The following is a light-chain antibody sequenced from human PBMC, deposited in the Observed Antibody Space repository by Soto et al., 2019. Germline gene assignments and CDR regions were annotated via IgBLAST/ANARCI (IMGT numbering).Light chain of an antibody. CDR3: QQYGDSPT. CDR1: QSISSNY. V-gene: IGKV3-20*01. J-gene: IGKJ1*01. CDR2: DAS. Sequence: EIVVTQSPATLSLSPGERATLSCRASQSISSNYVAWYQQKPGQAPRLLIYDASSRATGIPNRFSGSGSGTDFTLTISRLEPEDFAVFYCQQYGDSPTFGQGTKVDIK.